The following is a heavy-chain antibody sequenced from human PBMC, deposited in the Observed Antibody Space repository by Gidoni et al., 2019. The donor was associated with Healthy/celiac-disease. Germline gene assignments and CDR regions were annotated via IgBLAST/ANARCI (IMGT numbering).Heavy chain of an antibody. CDR2: INTNTGNP. CDR1: GDTFTSYD. J-gene: IGHJ4*02. V-gene: IGHV7-4-1*02. D-gene: IGHD3-16*02. CDR3: AIDRYDYVWGSYRYPGD. Sequence: QVQLVQSGSELKKPGASVQVSCKASGDTFTSYDMNWVRQAPGQGLEWMGWINTNTGNPTYAQGFTGRFVFSLDTSVSTAYLQISSLKAEDTAVYYCAIDRYDYVWGSYRYPGDWGQGTLVTVSS.